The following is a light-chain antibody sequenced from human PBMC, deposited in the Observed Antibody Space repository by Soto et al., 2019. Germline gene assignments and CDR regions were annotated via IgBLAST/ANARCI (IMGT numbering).Light chain of an antibody. CDR3: QQYCSASIT. CDR2: AVS. CDR1: QSVSSSY. V-gene: IGKV3-20*01. J-gene: IGKJ5*01. Sequence: EIVLTQSPGTLSLSPGERATLSCRASQSVSSSYLAWYQQNPRQAPRLLINAVSNGASGIPDRFSGSGCGTEFTITISSMQPEDDAADYCQQYCSASITFGQGTRLEIK.